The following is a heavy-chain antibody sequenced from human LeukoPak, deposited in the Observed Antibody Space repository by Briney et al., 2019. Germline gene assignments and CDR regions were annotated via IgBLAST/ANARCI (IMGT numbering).Heavy chain of an antibody. D-gene: IGHD4-11*01. CDR1: GGSFSGYY. Sequence: SETLSLTCAVYGGSFSGYYWSWIRQPPGKGLEWIGEINHSGSTNYNPSLKSRITISVDTSKNQFSLKPSSVTAADTAVYYCARTSPQYHNAFDIWGQGTMVTVSS. V-gene: IGHV4-34*01. J-gene: IGHJ3*02. CDR2: INHSGST. CDR3: ARTSPQYHNAFDI.